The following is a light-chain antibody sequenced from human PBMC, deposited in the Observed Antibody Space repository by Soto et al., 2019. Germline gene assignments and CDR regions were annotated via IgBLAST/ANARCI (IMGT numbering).Light chain of an antibody. V-gene: IGKV1-33*01. CDR1: QSISRY. J-gene: IGKJ5*01. CDR3: QQCHATPLT. CDR2: DAS. Sequence: DIQMTQSPSSLSASVGDRVTMTCGASQSISRYLNWYQQNPGKAPKLLIADASTLETGVPSRFSGSGSGTDFTFTISSLQPEDVATYYCQQCHATPLTFGQGTRLEIK.